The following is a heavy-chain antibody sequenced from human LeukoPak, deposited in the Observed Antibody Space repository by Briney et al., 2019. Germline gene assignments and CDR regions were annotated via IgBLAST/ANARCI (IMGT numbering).Heavy chain of an antibody. Sequence: GGSLRLSRAASGFTFSSYAMTWVRQAPGKGLEWVSAISTSGDNTYYADSVRGRFTISRDNSKNTLYLQMNSLRADDTAVYYCARKVYHRFDYWGQGTLVTVSS. CDR1: GFTFSSYA. CDR3: ARKVYHRFDY. D-gene: IGHD2-2*01. CDR2: ISTSGDNT. V-gene: IGHV3-23*01. J-gene: IGHJ4*02.